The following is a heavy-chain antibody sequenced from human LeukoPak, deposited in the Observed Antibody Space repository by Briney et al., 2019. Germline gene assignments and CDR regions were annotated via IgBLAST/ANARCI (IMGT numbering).Heavy chain of an antibody. Sequence: GGSLRLSCVVSGFTLSSYAMSWVRQAPGKGLEWVSAISGSGGSTYYADSVKGRFTISRDNSKNTLYLQMNGLRAEDTAVYYCAKGRIRGGAFDYWGQGTLVTVSS. CDR1: GFTLSSYA. CDR3: AKGRIRGGAFDY. V-gene: IGHV3-23*01. CDR2: ISGSGGST. J-gene: IGHJ4*02. D-gene: IGHD2/OR15-2a*01.